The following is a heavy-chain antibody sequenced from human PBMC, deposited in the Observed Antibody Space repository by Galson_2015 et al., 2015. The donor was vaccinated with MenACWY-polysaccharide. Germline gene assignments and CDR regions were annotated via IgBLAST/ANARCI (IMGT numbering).Heavy chain of an antibody. V-gene: IGHV4-59*01. CDR1: GGSISSYY. Sequence: LSLTCTVSGGSISSYYWNWIRQPPGKGLEWAGYINYSGSTNHNPSLKSRVTMSVDTSKNQFSLNLTSVTDADTAVYYCARAIAVAGQRRDFDLWGRGTLVTVSS. CDR2: INYSGST. J-gene: IGHJ2*01. D-gene: IGHD6-19*01. CDR3: ARAIAVAGQRRDFDL.